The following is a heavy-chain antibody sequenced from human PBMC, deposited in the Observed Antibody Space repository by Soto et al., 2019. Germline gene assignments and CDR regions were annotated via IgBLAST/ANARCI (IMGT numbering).Heavy chain of an antibody. V-gene: IGHV4-34*01. CDR2: INHSGST. Sequence: QVQLQQWGAGLLKPSETLSLTCAVYGGSFSGYYWTWIRQPPGTGLEWIGEINHSGSTNYNPSLKSRVTIPVDPSKSQFSLKLTSVTAADPAVYYCARDKITGLFDYWGQGTLVTVSS. CDR1: GGSFSGYY. J-gene: IGHJ4*02. CDR3: ARDKITGLFDY. D-gene: IGHD2-8*02.